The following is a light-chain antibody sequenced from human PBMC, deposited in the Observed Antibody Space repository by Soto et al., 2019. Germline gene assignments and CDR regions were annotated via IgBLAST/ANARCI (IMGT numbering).Light chain of an antibody. CDR3: QQYGSSPIT. CDR2: ATS. J-gene: IGKJ5*01. V-gene: IGKV3-20*01. CDR1: QSVSSIY. Sequence: EIVLTQSPGPLSLSPGERATLSCRSSQSVSSIYLAWYQQKPGQAPSLLIYATSSRATGIPDRFSGSGSGTDFSLTISRLEPEDFAVYYCQQYGSSPITFGQGTRLEIK.